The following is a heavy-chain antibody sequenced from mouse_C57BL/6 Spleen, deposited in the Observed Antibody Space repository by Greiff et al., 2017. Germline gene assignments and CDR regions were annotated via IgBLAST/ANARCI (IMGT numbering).Heavy chain of an antibody. CDR1: GYTFTSYW. Sequence: VQLQQPGAELVKPGASVKLSCKASGYTFTSYWMQWVKQRPGQGLEWIGEIDPSDSYNNYHQKFKGKATLTVDPTYSTAYMRLRSLASEVSAVYYCAKEAPNYFDYWGQGTTLTVSS. J-gene: IGHJ2*01. V-gene: IGHV1-50*01. CDR3: AKEAPNYFDY. CDR2: IDPSDSYN.